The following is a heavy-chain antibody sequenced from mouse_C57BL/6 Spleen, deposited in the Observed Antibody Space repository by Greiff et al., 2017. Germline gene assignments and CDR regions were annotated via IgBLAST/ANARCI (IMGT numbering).Heavy chain of an antibody. CDR2: IDPSDSET. J-gene: IGHJ4*01. Sequence: QVQLQQPGAELVRPGSSVKLSCKASGYTFTSYWMHWVKQRPIQGLEWIGNIDPSDSETHYNQKFKDKATLTVDKSSSTAYMQLSSLTSEDSAVYYCARRDGNHYYAMDYWGQGTSVTVSS. CDR1: GYTFTSYW. CDR3: ARRDGNHYYAMDY. V-gene: IGHV1-52*01. D-gene: IGHD2-1*01.